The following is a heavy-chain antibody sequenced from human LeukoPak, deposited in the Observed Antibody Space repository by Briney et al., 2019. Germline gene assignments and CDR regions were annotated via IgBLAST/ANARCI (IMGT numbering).Heavy chain of an antibody. CDR1: EFSFSNFG. D-gene: IGHD6-13*01. J-gene: IGHJ4*02. V-gene: IGHV3-48*02. CDR2: ISSSSSSI. CDR3: ARDSGGSSGWYYFDY. Sequence: PGGSLGLSCAASEFSFSNFGMNWVRQAPGKGLEWVSYISSSSSSIYYADSVRGRFTISRDNAKNSLYLQMNSLRDDDTAVYYCARDSGGSSGWYYFDYWGQGTLVTVSS.